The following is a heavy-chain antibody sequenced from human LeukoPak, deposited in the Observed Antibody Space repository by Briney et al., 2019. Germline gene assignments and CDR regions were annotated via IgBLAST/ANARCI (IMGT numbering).Heavy chain of an antibody. CDR1: GFNFGSYW. CDR2: IKQDGSEK. D-gene: IGHD6-13*01. J-gene: IGHJ4*02. Sequence: GGSLRLSCAASGFNFGSYWMIWFRQAPGKGLEWLGNIKQDGSEKNYVDSVKGRFTFSRDNTKNSLYLQMNSLRAEDTAVYYCARGTTAAPGSDVWGQGSLVTVSS. V-gene: IGHV3-7*01. CDR3: ARGTTAAPGSDV.